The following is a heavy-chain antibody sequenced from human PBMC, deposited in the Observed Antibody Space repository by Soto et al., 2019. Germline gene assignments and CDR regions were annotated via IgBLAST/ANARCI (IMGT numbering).Heavy chain of an antibody. CDR2: IYPGDSDT. J-gene: IGHJ6*02. D-gene: IGHD2-15*01. CDR1: GYSFTSYW. CDR3: ARVFTRTSGYCSGGSCYSGSGLNYYYYYGMDV. Sequence: LGESLKISCKGSGYSFTSYWIGWVRQMPGKGLEWMGIIYPGDSDTRYSPSFQGQVTISADKSISTAYLQWSSLKASDTAMYYCARVFTRTSGYCSGGSCYSGSGLNYYYYYGMDVWGQGTTVTVSS. V-gene: IGHV5-51*01.